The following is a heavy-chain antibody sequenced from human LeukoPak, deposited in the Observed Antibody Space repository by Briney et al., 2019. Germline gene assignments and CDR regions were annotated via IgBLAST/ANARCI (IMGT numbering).Heavy chain of an antibody. CDR2: ISYDGSNK. CDR3: ARGAGPSTHYFDY. J-gene: IGHJ4*02. CDR1: GFTFSSYA. Sequence: PGRSLRLSCAASGFTFSSYAMHWVRQAPGKGLEWVAVISYDGSNKYYADSVKGRFTISRDNSKNTLYLQMNSLRAEDTAVYYCARGAGPSTHYFDYWGQGTLVTVSS. V-gene: IGHV3-30-3*01. D-gene: IGHD5/OR15-5a*01.